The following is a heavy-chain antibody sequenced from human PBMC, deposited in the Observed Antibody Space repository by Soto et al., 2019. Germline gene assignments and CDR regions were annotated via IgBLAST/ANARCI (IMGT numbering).Heavy chain of an antibody. CDR3: ARLGGREKKQWLLITIAEYFQH. CDR1: GGSISSYY. V-gene: IGHV4-59*08. D-gene: IGHD6-19*01. J-gene: IGHJ1*01. CDR2: IYYSGST. Sequence: SETLSLTCTVSGGSISSYYWSWIRQPPGKGLEWIGYIYYSGSTNYNPSLKSRVTISVDTSKNQFSLKLSSVTAADTAVYYCARLGGREKKQWLLITIAEYFQHWGQGTLVTVSS.